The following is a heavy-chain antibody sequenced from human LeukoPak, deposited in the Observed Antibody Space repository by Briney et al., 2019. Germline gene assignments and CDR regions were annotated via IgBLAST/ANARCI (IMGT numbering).Heavy chain of an antibody. CDR3: ASGIAAAGTFYNWFDP. CDR1: GDSVSSNSAA. Sequence: PSQTLSLTCAISGDSVSSNSAAWNWIRQSPSRGLEWLGRTYYRSKWYNDYAVSVKSRITINPDTSKNQFSLQLNSVTPEDTAVYYCASGIAAAGTFYNWFDPWGQGTLVTVSS. J-gene: IGHJ5*02. D-gene: IGHD6-13*01. CDR2: TYYRSKWYN. V-gene: IGHV6-1*01.